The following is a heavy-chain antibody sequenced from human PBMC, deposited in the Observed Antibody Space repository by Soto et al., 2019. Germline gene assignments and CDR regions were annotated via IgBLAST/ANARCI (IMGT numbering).Heavy chain of an antibody. J-gene: IGHJ6*02. V-gene: IGHV3-15*07. CDR3: TAGLLRSGGMDV. D-gene: IGHD3-10*01. CDR1: GFTFANAW. Sequence: EVQLVESGGGLVKPGGSLRLSCAASGFTFANAWMNWVRQTPGNGLEWVGRIKGKTTGGTTDYPPPVKGTFTISRDDSKNTLYLHLNSLQTEDTAVYYCTAGLLRSGGMDVWGQGTTVTVSS. CDR2: IKGKTTGGTT.